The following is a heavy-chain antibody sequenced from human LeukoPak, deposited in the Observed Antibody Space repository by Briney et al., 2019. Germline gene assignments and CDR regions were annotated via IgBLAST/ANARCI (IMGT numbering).Heavy chain of an antibody. CDR1: GDSISNYY. J-gene: IGHJ4*02. V-gene: IGHV4-59*01. CDR2: IYYSEST. CDR3: ARGRCRNSGCRPYFDY. Sequence: PSETLSLTCTVSGDSISNYYWSWIRQPPGKGLKWIGYIYYSESTNYNPSLKSRVTISTDTSKSQFSLNLRSVTAEDTGIYYCARGRCRNSGCRPYFDYWGQGTQVTVSS. D-gene: IGHD2/OR15-2a*01.